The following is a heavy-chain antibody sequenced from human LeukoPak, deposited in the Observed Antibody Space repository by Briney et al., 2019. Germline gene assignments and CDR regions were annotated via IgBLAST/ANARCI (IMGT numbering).Heavy chain of an antibody. Sequence: GGSLRLSCAASGFTFSIYAMSWVRQAPGKGLEWVSYISSSGSTIYYADSVKGRFTISRDNAKNSLYLQMNSLRAEDTAVYYXXRGGXXXXWLYYYYGMDVWGQGTTVTVSS. CDR1: GFTFSIYA. V-gene: IGHV3-11*01. J-gene: IGHJ6*02. CDR3: XRGGXXXXWLYYYYGMDV. CDR2: ISSSGSTI. D-gene: IGHD5-18*01.